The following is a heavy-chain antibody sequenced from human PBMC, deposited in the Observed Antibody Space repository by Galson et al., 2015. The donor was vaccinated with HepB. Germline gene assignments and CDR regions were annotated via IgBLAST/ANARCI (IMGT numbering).Heavy chain of an antibody. CDR2: ISSSSSTI. J-gene: IGHJ4*02. CDR3: ARVVLARGLASYYFDY. V-gene: IGHV3-48*01. CDR1: GFTFSSYS. Sequence: SLRLSCAASGFTFSSYSMNWVRQAPGKGLEWVSYISSSSSTIYYADSVKGRFTISRDNAKNSLYLQMNSLRAEDTAVYYCARVVLARGLASYYFDYWGQGTLVTVSS. D-gene: IGHD2-21*01.